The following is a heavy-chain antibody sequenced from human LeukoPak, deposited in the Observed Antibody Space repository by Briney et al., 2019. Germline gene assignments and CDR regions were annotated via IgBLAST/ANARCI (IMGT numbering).Heavy chain of an antibody. J-gene: IGHJ4*02. V-gene: IGHV3-53*01. CDR3: ARVSGLWNDD. CDR1: GFSVSSNY. Sequence: PGGSLRLSCAASGFSVSSNYMSWVRQAPGKGLEWVSLIYSGGSTYYADSVKGRFTISRDNSKNTLYLQMKSLRAEDTAVYYCARVSGLWNDDWGQGTLVTVSS. D-gene: IGHD5-18*01. CDR2: IYSGGST.